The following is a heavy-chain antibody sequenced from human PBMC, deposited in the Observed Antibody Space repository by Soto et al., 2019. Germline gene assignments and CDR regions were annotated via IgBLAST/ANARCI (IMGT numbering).Heavy chain of an antibody. V-gene: IGHV3-53*02. CDR3: ARDHYYYYYGMDV. J-gene: IGHJ6*02. Sequence: EVQLVETGGGLIQPGGSLRLSCAASGFTVSSNYMSWVRQAPGKGLEWVSVIYSGGSTYYADSVKRRFTISRDNSKNTLYLQMNSLRAEDTAVYYCARDHYYYYYGMDVWGQGTTVTVSS. CDR2: IYSGGST. CDR1: GFTVSSNY.